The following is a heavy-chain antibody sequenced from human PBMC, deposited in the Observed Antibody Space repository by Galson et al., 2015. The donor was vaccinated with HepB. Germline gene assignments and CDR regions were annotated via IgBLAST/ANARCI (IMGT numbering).Heavy chain of an antibody. CDR3: AKDERITIFGGYMDV. CDR2: ISYDGSNK. D-gene: IGHD3-3*01. CDR1: GFTFSSYG. V-gene: IGHV3-30*18. Sequence: SLRLSCAASGFTFSSYGMHWVRQAPGKGLEWVAVISYDGSNKYYADSVKGRFTISRDNSKNTLYLQMNSLRAEDTAVYYCAKDERITIFGGYMDVWGKGATVTVSS. J-gene: IGHJ6*03.